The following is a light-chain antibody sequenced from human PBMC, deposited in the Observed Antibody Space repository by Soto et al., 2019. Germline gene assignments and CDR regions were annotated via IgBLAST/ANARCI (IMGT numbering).Light chain of an antibody. J-gene: IGLJ1*01. CDR3: AAWDDSLSGYV. CDR1: SSNIGSNY. CDR2: RNN. Sequence: QSVLTQPPSASGTPGQRVTISCSGSSSNIGSNYVYWYQQLPGTAPKLLIPRNNQRPSGVADRFSGSKSGTSASLAISGLRSEDEADYYCAAWDDSLSGYVFGTGTKLTVL. V-gene: IGLV1-47*01.